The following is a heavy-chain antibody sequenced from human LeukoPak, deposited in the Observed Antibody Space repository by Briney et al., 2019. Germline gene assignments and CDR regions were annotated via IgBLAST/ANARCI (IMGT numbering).Heavy chain of an antibody. CDR3: ARNSGSGFDY. J-gene: IGHJ4*02. CDR2: IDPSGGST. CDR1: GYTFTSYY. V-gene: IGHV1-46*01. Sequence: ASVKVPCKASGYTFTSYYIVWVRQAPGQGLEWMGRIDPSGGSTSYAQKFQGRVTMTRGTSTSTVYMELSSLISEDTAVYCCARNSGSGFDYWGQGTLVTVSS. D-gene: IGHD2-15*01.